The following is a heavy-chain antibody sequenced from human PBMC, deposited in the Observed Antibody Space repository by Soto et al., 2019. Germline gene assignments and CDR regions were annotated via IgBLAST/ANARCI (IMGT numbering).Heavy chain of an antibody. V-gene: IGHV3-30-3*01. D-gene: IGHD3-22*01. CDR3: ARDERAYDSSGYYSVYFDY. J-gene: IGHJ4*02. CDR2: ISYDGSNK. Sequence: ESGGGVVQPGRSLRLSCAASGFTFSSYAMHWVRQAPGKGLEWVAVISYDGSNKYYADSVKGRFTISRDNSKNTLYLQMNSLRAEDTAVYYCARDERAYDSSGYYSVYFDYWGQGTLVTVSS. CDR1: GFTFSSYA.